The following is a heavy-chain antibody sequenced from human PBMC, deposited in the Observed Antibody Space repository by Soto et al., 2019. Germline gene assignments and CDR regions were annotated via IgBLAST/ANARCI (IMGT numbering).Heavy chain of an antibody. CDR3: ARLSGSGSYFDSKYYYMDV. CDR1: GGSISISSYY. J-gene: IGHJ6*03. D-gene: IGHD3-10*01. V-gene: IGHV4-39*01. Sequence: SETLSLTCTVSGGSISISSYYWGWIRQPPGKGLEWIGSIYYSGSTYYNPSLKSRVTISVDTSKNQFSLKLSSVTAADTAVYYCARLSGSGSYFDSKYYYMDVWGKGTTVTVSS. CDR2: IYYSGST.